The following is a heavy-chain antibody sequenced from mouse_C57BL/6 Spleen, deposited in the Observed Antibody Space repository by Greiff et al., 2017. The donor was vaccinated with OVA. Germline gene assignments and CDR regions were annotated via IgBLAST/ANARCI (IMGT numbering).Heavy chain of an antibody. D-gene: IGHD1-1*01. CDR3: AGATVVAGGLDV. J-gene: IGHJ1*03. CDR1: GYTFTSYW. CDR2: IHPSDSDT. V-gene: IGHV1-74*01. Sequence: QVQLQQPGAELVKPGASVKVSCKASGYTFTSYWMHWVKQRPGQGLEWIGRIHPSDSDTNYNQKFKGKATLTVDKSSSKAYMQLSSLTSEDSAVYYCAGATVVAGGLDVWGTGTTVTVSS.